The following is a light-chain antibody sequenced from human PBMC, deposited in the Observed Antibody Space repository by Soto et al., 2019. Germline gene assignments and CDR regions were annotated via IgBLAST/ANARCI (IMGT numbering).Light chain of an antibody. CDR1: QDISNY. J-gene: IGKJ5*01. CDR2: DAS. CDR3: QQYHSLIT. Sequence: IQMTQSPSSLSASVGDRVTITCQASQDISNYLNWYQQKPGKAPKLLISDASRLETGVPSRFSERGAGTDFTFTISSLQPEDIATYYCQQYHSLITFGRGTRLEIK. V-gene: IGKV1-33*01.